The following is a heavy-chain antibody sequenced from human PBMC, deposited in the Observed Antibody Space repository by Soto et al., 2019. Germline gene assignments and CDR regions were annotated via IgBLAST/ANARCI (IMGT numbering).Heavy chain of an antibody. J-gene: IGHJ5*02. CDR2: ISYSGST. CDR3: AKHGSGNYYNTWFDP. D-gene: IGHD3-10*01. Sequence: SETLSLTCTVSGGSISSYYWSWIRQPPGKGLQWIGYISYSGSTTKNPSLKSRVTISIDTSKNQFSLKLSSVTAADTAVYYCAKHGSGNYYNTWFDPWGQGTLVTVSS. CDR1: GGSISSYY. V-gene: IGHV4-59*08.